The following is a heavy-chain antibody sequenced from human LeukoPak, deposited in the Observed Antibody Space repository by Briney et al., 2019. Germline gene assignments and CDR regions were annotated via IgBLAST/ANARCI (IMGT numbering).Heavy chain of an antibody. Sequence: SETLSLTCAVSGGSISSSNWWSWVRQPPGKGLEWIGYIYYSGSTNYNPSLKSRVTISVDTSKNQFSLKLSSVTAADTAVYYCARGLGGGDYFDYWGQGTLVTVSS. CDR1: GGSISSSNW. CDR3: ARGLGGGDYFDY. D-gene: IGHD3-16*01. CDR2: IYYSGST. V-gene: IGHV4-4*02. J-gene: IGHJ4*02.